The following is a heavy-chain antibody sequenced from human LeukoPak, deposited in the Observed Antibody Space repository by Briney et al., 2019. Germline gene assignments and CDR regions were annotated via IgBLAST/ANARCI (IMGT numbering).Heavy chain of an antibody. CDR1: GYSFTSNYG. CDR2: ISAYNGNT. V-gene: IGHV1-18*01. J-gene: IGHJ5*02. CDR3: AREEEWSAYPGWFDP. Sequence: GASVKVSCKASGYSFTSNYGVSWVRQAPGQGLEWMGWISAYNGNTNYAQKFQGRVTMTTDTSTTTVYMELRSLRSDDTAVYYCAREEEWSAYPGWFDPWGQGTLVAISS. D-gene: IGHD3-3*01.